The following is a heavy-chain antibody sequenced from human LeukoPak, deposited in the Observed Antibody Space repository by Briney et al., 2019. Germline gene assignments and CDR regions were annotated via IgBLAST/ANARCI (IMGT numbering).Heavy chain of an antibody. V-gene: IGHV1-69*05. CDR2: IIPIFGTA. Sequence: SVKDSCKASGGTFSSYAISWVRQAPGQGLEWMGGIIPIFGTANYAQKFQGRVTITTDESTSTAYMELSSLRSEDTAVYYCARDRVGATPGYFDYWGQGTLVTVSS. CDR1: GGTFSSYA. CDR3: ARDRVGATPGYFDY. D-gene: IGHD1-26*01. J-gene: IGHJ4*02.